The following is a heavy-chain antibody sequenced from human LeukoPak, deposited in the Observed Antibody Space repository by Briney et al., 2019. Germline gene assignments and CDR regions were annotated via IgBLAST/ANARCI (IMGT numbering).Heavy chain of an antibody. Sequence: PGGSLRLSCAASGFTFSSYWMSWVRQAPGKGLEWVANMKYDGSEKYYVDSVKGRFTISRDNAKNSLYLQMNSLRAEDTAVYYCAKAPHTLAYCGGDCYSYFDYWGQGTLVTVSS. J-gene: IGHJ4*02. V-gene: IGHV3-7*01. CDR3: AKAPHTLAYCGGDCYSYFDY. D-gene: IGHD2-21*02. CDR1: GFTFSSYW. CDR2: MKYDGSEK.